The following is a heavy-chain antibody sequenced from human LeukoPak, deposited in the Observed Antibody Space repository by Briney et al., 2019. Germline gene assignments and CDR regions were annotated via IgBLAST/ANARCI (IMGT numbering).Heavy chain of an antibody. Sequence: GASLKVSCKASGYTFIGYYMHWLRQAPGQGLEWMGRINPNSGGTDYAQKFQGRVTMTRDTSISTAYLEFSSLRSDDTAVYYCARDWSMTTHDYWGQGTLVTVSS. CDR3: ARDWSMTTHDY. D-gene: IGHD4-17*01. V-gene: IGHV1-2*06. CDR1: GYTFIGYY. CDR2: INPNSGGT. J-gene: IGHJ4*02.